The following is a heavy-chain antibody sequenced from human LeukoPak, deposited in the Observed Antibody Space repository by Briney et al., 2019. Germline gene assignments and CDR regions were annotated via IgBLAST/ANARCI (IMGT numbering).Heavy chain of an antibody. J-gene: IGHJ6*02. CDR2: MNPNSGNT. V-gene: IGHV1-8*01. D-gene: IGHD3-22*01. Sequence: GASVKVSCEASGYTFTSYDINWVRQATGQGLEWMGWMNPNSGNTGYAQKFQGRVTMTRNTSISTAYMELSSLRSEDTAVYYCARAIYDSSGYYFYYYGMDVWGQGTTVTVSS. CDR3: ARAIYDSSGYYFYYYGMDV. CDR1: GYTFTSYD.